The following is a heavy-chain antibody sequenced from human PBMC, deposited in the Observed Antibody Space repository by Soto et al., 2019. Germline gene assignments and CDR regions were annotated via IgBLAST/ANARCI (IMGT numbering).Heavy chain of an antibody. J-gene: IGHJ5*02. CDR3: ARFGELGDWFDP. CDR2: IYYSGST. CDR1: GGSISSGGYY. Sequence: SETLSLTCTVSGGSISSGGYYWSWIRQHPGKGLEWIGYIYYSGSTYYNPSLKSRVTISVDTSKNQFSLKLSSVTAADTAVYYCARFGELGDWFDPWGQGTLVTVSS. D-gene: IGHD3-10*01. V-gene: IGHV4-31*03.